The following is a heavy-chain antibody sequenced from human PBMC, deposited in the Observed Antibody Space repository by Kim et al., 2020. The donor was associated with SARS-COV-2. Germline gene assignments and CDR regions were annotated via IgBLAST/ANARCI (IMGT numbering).Heavy chain of an antibody. CDR2: ISSSPTPI. CDR1: GLIFSKYS. Sequence: GGSLRLSCVASGLIFSKYSFNWVRQVPGKGLEWLSYISSSPTPIYYADSVKGRFTISRDNAKNSVFLQMDNLRHEDTAVYYCATAGDYSPHWFDYWGQGTLVTVPS. J-gene: IGHJ4*02. CDR3: ATAGDYSPHWFDY. D-gene: IGHD4-17*01. V-gene: IGHV3-48*02.